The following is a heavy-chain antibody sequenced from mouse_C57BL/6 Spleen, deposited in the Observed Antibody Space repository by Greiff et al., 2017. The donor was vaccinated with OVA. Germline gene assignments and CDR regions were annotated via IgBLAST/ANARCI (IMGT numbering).Heavy chain of an antibody. D-gene: IGHD1-1*01. Sequence: EVQLQESGAELVRPGASVKLSCTASGFNIKDYYMHWVKQRPEQGLEWIGRIDPEDGDTEYAPKFQGKATMTADTSSNTAYLQLSSLTSEDTAVYYCTTVNGSNLDSYFDVWGTGTTVTVSS. J-gene: IGHJ1*03. CDR3: TTVNGSNLDSYFDV. CDR1: GFNIKDYY. CDR2: IDPEDGDT. V-gene: IGHV14-1*01.